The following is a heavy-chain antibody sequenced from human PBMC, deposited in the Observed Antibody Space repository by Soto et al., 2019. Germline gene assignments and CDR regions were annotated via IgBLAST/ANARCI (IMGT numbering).Heavy chain of an antibody. CDR1: GFTFSSYW. CDR2: IKQDGSEK. V-gene: IGHV3-7*03. D-gene: IGHD3-10*01. J-gene: IGHJ4*02. CDR3: AASYYYGSGSSIARDY. Sequence: GGSLRLSCAASGFTFSSYWMSWVRQAPGKGLEWVANIKQDGSEKYYVDSVKGRFTISRDNAKNSLYLQMNSLRSEDTAVYYCAASYYYGSGSSIARDYWGQGTLVTVSS.